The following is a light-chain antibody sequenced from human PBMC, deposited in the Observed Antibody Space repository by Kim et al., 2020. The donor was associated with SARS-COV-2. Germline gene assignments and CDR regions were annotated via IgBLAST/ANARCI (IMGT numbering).Light chain of an antibody. Sequence: SSELTQDPAVSVALGQTVRITCQGDSLRSYYASWYQQKPGQAPVLVIYGKNNRPSGIPDRFPGSSSGNTASLTITGAQAEDEADYYCNSRDSSGNHLGVFGRGTQLTVL. CDR2: GKN. CDR1: SLRSYY. CDR3: NSRDSSGNHLGV. V-gene: IGLV3-19*01. J-gene: IGLJ3*02.